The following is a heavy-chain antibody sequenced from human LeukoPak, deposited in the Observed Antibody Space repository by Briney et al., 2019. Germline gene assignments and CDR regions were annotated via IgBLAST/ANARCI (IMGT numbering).Heavy chain of an antibody. CDR3: AGDGYYDFWSGYYNYFDY. Sequence: GGSLRLSCAASGFTFSSYAMHWVRQAPGKGLEWVAVISYDGSNKYYADSVKGRFTISRDNSKNTLYLQMNSLRAEDTAVYYCAGDGYYDFWSGYYNYFDYWGQGTLVTVSS. J-gene: IGHJ4*02. D-gene: IGHD3-3*01. CDR2: ISYDGSNK. V-gene: IGHV3-30*04. CDR1: GFTFSSYA.